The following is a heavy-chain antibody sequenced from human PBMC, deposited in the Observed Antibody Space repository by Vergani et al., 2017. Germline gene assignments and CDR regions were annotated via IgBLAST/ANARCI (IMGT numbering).Heavy chain of an antibody. Sequence: EVQLLESGGGLVQPGGSLRLSCAASGFTFSSYAMSWVRPAPGKGLEWVSAISGSGGSTYYADSVKGRFTISRDNSKNTLYLQMNSLRAEDTAVYYCAKVSITMIVVVTNADEVDYWGQGTLVTVSS. D-gene: IGHD3-22*01. CDR2: ISGSGGST. V-gene: IGHV3-23*01. J-gene: IGHJ4*02. CDR3: AKVSITMIVVVTNADEVDY. CDR1: GFTFSSYA.